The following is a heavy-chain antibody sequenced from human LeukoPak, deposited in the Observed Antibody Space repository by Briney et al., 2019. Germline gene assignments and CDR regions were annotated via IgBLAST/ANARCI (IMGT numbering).Heavy chain of an antibody. D-gene: IGHD5-12*01. CDR1: GFTFSSYW. CDR2: INSDGSTT. Sequence: GVSLRLSCAASGFTFSSYWMHWVRQAPGKGLVWVSRINSDGSTTNYADSVKGRFTISRDNAKNTLYLQMNSLRAEDTAVYYCARLKGYGILDYWGQGTLVTVSS. J-gene: IGHJ4*02. V-gene: IGHV3-74*01. CDR3: ARLKGYGILDY.